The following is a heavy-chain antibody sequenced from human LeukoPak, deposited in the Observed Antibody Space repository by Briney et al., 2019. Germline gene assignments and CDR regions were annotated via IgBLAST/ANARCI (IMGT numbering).Heavy chain of an antibody. Sequence: PGGSLRLSCTASGFTVSSYYMSWVRQAPGKGLEWVSVVYSGGNTYYADSVKGRFTISRDDSKNTLYLKMNSLRAEDTAVYYCAREPPGGGFDYWGQGTLVTVSS. CDR1: GFTVSSYY. CDR2: VYSGGNT. V-gene: IGHV3-66*01. D-gene: IGHD3-16*01. CDR3: AREPPGGGFDY. J-gene: IGHJ4*02.